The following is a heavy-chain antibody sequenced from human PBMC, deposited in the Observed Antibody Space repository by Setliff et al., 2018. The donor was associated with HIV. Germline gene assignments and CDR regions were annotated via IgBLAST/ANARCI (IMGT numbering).Heavy chain of an antibody. Sequence: PGGSLRLSCAASGFTFSSYGMHWVRQAPGKGLEWVSYINVASDAIYYADSVKGRFTVSRDNARNSLYLQMNSLGAEDTAVYYCARVDNSGYSVYWGQGTLVTVSS. CDR1: GFTFSSYG. J-gene: IGHJ4*02. CDR2: INVASDAI. CDR3: ARVDNSGYSVY. V-gene: IGHV3-48*01. D-gene: IGHD3-22*01.